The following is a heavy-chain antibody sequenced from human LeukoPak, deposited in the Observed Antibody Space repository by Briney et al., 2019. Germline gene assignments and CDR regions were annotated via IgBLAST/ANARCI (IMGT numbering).Heavy chain of an antibody. J-gene: IGHJ3*02. Sequence: AXVKVSCKASGYTFTSYDINWVRQAPGQGLEWMGWMNPNSGITGYAQKFQGRVTMTRNTPISTAYMELSSLRSEDTAVYYCARGRIADAFDIWGQGTMVTVSS. V-gene: IGHV1-8*01. CDR2: MNPNSGIT. CDR1: GYTFTSYD. CDR3: ARGRIADAFDI.